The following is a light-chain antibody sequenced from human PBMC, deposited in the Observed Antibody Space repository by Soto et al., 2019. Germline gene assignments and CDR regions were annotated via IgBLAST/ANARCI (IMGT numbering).Light chain of an antibody. CDR3: ATWDRSLSVGV. Sequence: QSVLTQPPSVSAAPGQKATISCSGSSSNIGNNYVFWYQQLPGTAPKLLIYDNDKRPSGIPDRFSGSKSGTSATLGITGLQTGDEADYYCATWDRSLSVGVFGGGTKVTVL. J-gene: IGLJ2*01. V-gene: IGLV1-51*01. CDR2: DND. CDR1: SSNIGNNY.